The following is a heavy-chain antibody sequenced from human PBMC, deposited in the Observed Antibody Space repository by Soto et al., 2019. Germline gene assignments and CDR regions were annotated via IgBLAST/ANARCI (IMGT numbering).Heavy chain of an antibody. CDR1: IGSFRGYY. D-gene: IGHD3-3*01. CDR2: INHSGGT. J-gene: IGHJ5*02. V-gene: IGHV4-34*01. CDR3: ARGLAFQYIFWRKNCFDP. Sequence: PSETLSLTCAVYIGSFRGYYWSWIRQPPGKGLEWIGEINHSGGTNYNPSLKSRVTISVDTSKNQFSLKLNSVTAADTAVYYCARGLAFQYIFWRKNCFDPWGQGTLVTVSS.